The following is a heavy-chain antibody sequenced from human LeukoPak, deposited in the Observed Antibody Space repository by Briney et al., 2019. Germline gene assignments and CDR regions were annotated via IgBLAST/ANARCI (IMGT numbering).Heavy chain of an antibody. CDR2: ISWNSGSI. CDR3: AKGPHFGDYGSPFDY. V-gene: IGHV3-9*01. J-gene: IGHJ4*02. Sequence: PGGSPRLSCAASGFTFDDYAMHWVRQAPGKGLEWVSGISWNSGSIGYADSVKGRFTISRDNAKNSLYLQMNSLRAEDTALYYCAKGPHFGDYGSPFDYWGQGTLVTVSS. D-gene: IGHD4-17*01. CDR1: GFTFDDYA.